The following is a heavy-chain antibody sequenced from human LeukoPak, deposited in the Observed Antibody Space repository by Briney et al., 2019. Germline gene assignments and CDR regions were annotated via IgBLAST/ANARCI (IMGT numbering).Heavy chain of an antibody. CDR3: AELGITMIGGV. CDR1: GFTFSNYA. Sequence: GGSLRLSCAASGFTFSNYAMSWVRQAPGKGLEWVSAFSPSGGGTYYADSVKGRFTISRDNAKNSLYLQMNSLRAEDTAVYYCAELGITMIGGVWGKGTTVTISS. J-gene: IGHJ6*04. V-gene: IGHV3-23*01. D-gene: IGHD3-10*02. CDR2: FSPSGGGT.